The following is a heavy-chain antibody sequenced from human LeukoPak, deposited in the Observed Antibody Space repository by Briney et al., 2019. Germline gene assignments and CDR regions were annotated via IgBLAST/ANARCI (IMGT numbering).Heavy chain of an antibody. Sequence: SETLSLTCAVYGGSFSGYYWSWIRQPPGKGLEWSGEINHSGSTNYNPSLKSRVTISVDTSKNQFSLKLSSVTAADTAVYYCARGRKNYDILTGWSQVHFDYWGQGTLVTVSS. D-gene: IGHD3-9*01. CDR2: INHSGST. V-gene: IGHV4-34*01. J-gene: IGHJ4*02. CDR3: ARGRKNYDILTGWSQVHFDY. CDR1: GGSFSGYY.